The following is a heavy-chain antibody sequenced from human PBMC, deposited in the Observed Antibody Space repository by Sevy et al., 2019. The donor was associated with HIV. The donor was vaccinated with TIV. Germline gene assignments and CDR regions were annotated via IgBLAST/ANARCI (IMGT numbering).Heavy chain of an antibody. J-gene: IGHJ4*02. CDR2: IWYDGSNK. CDR3: ARARGPGYSSGWYDY. CDR1: GFTFSSYG. V-gene: IGHV3-33*01. D-gene: IGHD6-19*01. Sequence: GGSLRLSCVASGFTFSSYGMHWVRQAPGKGLEWVAVIWYDGSNKYYADSVKGRFTISRDNSKNTLYLQMNSLRAEDTAVYYCARARGPGYSSGWYDYWGQGTLVTVSS.